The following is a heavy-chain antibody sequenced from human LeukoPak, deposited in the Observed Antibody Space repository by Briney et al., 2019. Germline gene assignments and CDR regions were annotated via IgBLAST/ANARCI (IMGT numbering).Heavy chain of an antibody. Sequence: ASVKVSCKAPGFTFTSFGFTWVRQAPGQGLEWMGWISANNDNTNYAQKFQGRVTMTTDTSTSTAYMELRSLRSDDTAVYYCARDPPTRIAVAGTVDYWGQGTLVTVSS. CDR2: ISANNDNT. CDR1: GFTFTSFG. J-gene: IGHJ4*02. V-gene: IGHV1-18*01. D-gene: IGHD6-19*01. CDR3: ARDPPTRIAVAGTVDY.